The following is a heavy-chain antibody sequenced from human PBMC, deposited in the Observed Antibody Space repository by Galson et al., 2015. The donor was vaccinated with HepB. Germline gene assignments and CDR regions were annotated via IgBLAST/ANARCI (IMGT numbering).Heavy chain of an antibody. D-gene: IGHD3-10*01. CDR2: IKQDGSEK. CDR3: ARGTYYYGSAPRRDWFDP. J-gene: IGHJ5*02. CDR1: GFTFSSYW. Sequence: SLRLSCAASGFTFSSYWMSWVRQAPGKGLEWVANIKQDGSEKYYVDSVKGRFTISRDNAKNSLYLQMNSLRAEDTAVYYCARGTYYYGSAPRRDWFDPWGQGTLVTVSS. V-gene: IGHV3-7*03.